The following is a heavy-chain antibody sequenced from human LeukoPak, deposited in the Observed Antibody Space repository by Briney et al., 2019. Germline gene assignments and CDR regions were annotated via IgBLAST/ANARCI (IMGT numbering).Heavy chain of an antibody. D-gene: IGHD6-19*01. CDR2: ISSSSRDI. CDR1: GFTVSSNE. J-gene: IGHJ4*02. V-gene: IGHV3-21*01. CDR3: ARAVAYFDF. Sequence: NPGGSLRLSCAASGFTVSSNEMSWVRQAPGKGLEWVSSISSSSRDIYYADSVKGRFTISRDNAKSSLYLQMNSLRAEDTALYYCARAVAYFDFWGQGTLATVSS.